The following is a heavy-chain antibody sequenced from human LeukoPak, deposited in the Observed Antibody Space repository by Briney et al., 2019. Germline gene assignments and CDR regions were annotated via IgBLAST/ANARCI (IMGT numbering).Heavy chain of an antibody. J-gene: IGHJ6*03. Sequence: SETLSLTCTVSGGSISSGSYYCSWIRQPAGKGLEWIGRIYTSGNTNYNPSLKSRVTISVDTSKNQFSLKLSSVTAADTAVYYCARSTYYYDSSAYGYYYYMDVWGKGTTVTVSS. CDR2: IYTSGNT. CDR1: GGSISSGSYY. CDR3: ARSTYYYDSSAYGYYYYMDV. D-gene: IGHD3-22*01. V-gene: IGHV4-61*02.